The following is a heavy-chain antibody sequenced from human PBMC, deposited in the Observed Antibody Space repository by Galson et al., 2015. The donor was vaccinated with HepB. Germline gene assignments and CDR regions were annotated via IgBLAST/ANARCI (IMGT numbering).Heavy chain of an antibody. D-gene: IGHD3-10*01. V-gene: IGHV1-3*01. J-gene: IGHJ3*02. Sequence: SVKVSCKASGYTFTSYAMHWVRQAPGQRLEWMGWINAGNGNTKYSQKFQGRVTITRDTSASTACMELSSLRSEDTAVYYCASSTGSGRDAFDIWGQGTMVTVSS. CDR3: ASSTGSGRDAFDI. CDR2: INAGNGNT. CDR1: GYTFTSYA.